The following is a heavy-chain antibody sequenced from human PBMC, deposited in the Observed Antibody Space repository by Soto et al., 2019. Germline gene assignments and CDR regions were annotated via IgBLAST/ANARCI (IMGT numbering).Heavy chain of an antibody. CDR2: ISGSADST. V-gene: IGHV3-23*01. D-gene: IGHD3-9*01. J-gene: IGHJ5*02. CDR1: GFTFSSYA. Sequence: EVQLLESGGGLVQPGGSLRLSCAASGFTFSSYAMSWVRQAPGKGLEWVSTISGSADSTYYADSVKGRFTISRDNSKNTLYLQMSSLRAEDTAVYYCAGQIFDIGPWGQGTLVTVSS. CDR3: AGQIFDIGP.